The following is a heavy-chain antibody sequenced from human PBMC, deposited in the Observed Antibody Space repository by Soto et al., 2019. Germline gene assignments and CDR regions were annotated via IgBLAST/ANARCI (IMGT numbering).Heavy chain of an antibody. CDR2: IKSKTDGGTT. CDR1: GFTFSNAW. V-gene: IGHV3-15*01. CDR3: TTIPENYDILTGYIRGPDC. D-gene: IGHD3-9*01. J-gene: IGHJ4*02. Sequence: PGGSLRLSCAASGFTFSNAWMSWVRQAPGKGLEWVGRIKSKTDGGTTDYAAPVKGRFTISRDDSKNTLYLQMNSLKTEDTAVYYCTTIPENYDILTGYIRGPDCWGQGTLVTVSS.